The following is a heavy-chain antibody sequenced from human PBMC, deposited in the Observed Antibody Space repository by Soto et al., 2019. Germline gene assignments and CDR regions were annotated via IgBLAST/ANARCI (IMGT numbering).Heavy chain of an antibody. Sequence: SETLSLTCAVYGGSFSGCYWSWIRQPPGKGLEWIGYIYYSGSTYYNPSLKSRVTISVDTSKNQFSLKLSSVTAADTAVYFCARDPLGYSSSHFFDQWGQGTLVTVSS. CDR2: IYYSGST. CDR3: ARDPLGYSSSHFFDQ. D-gene: IGHD6-6*01. V-gene: IGHV4-34*09. CDR1: GGSFSGCY. J-gene: IGHJ4*02.